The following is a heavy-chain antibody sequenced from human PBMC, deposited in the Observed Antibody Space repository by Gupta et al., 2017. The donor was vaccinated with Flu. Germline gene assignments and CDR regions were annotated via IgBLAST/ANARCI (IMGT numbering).Heavy chain of an antibody. CDR3: ARRYNTGWSDY. V-gene: IGHV5-51*03. CDR2: IFPGDSDT. CDR1: GYSFPHHW. Sequence: EVQLVQSGAEVKKPGESLKISCEASGYSFPHHWIGWVRQMPGKGLEWMGIIFPGDSDTRYSPSFQGQVTISADKYTSTAYLQWSSLKASDTAMYYCARRYNTGWSDYWGQGTLVTVSS. J-gene: IGHJ4*02. D-gene: IGHD6-19*01.